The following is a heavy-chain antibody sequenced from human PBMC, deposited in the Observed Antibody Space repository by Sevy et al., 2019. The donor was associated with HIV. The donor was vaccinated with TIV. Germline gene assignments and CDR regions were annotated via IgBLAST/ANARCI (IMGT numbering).Heavy chain of an antibody. CDR1: GFTFSSYA. V-gene: IGHV3-30-3*01. Sequence: GGSLRLSCAASGFTFSSYAMHWVRQAPGKGLEWVTVISYDGSNKYYADSVKGRFTISRDNSKNTLYVQMNSLRDEDTDIYYCAREGWLNSRAFDYWGQGTLVTVSS. D-gene: IGHD6-19*01. CDR2: ISYDGSNK. CDR3: AREGWLNSRAFDY. J-gene: IGHJ4*02.